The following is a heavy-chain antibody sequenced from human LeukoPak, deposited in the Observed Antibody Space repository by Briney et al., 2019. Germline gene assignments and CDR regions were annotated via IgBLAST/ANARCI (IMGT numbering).Heavy chain of an antibody. Sequence: ASVKVSCKASGYTFTSFGISWVRQAPGQGLEWMGWISAYNGNTNYAHNLQGRVTMTTDTSTSTAYMELRSLRSDDMAVYYCARDPGSFLSSSGWLNWFDPWGQGTLVTVSS. D-gene: IGHD6-19*01. V-gene: IGHV1-18*03. CDR1: GYTFTSFG. CDR2: ISAYNGNT. J-gene: IGHJ5*02. CDR3: ARDPGSFLSSSGWLNWFDP.